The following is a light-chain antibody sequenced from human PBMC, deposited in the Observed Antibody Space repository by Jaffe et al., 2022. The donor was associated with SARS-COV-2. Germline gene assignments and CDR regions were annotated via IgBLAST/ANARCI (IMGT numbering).Light chain of an antibody. V-gene: IGKV4-1*01. Sequence: DIVMTQSPDSLAVSLGERATINCKSSQSVLYSSNNKNYLAWYQQKPGQPPKLLIYWASTRESGVPDRFTGSGSGTDFTLTISSLQAEDVAVYYCQQCYSVPITFGQGTRLEIK. CDR2: WAS. CDR1: QSVLYSSNNKNY. J-gene: IGKJ5*01. CDR3: QQCYSVPIT.